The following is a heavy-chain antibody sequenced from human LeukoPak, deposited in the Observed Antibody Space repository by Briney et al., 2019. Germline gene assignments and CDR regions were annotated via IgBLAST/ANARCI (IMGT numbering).Heavy chain of an antibody. J-gene: IGHJ5*02. CDR1: GGSISSYY. Sequence: SETLSLTCTVSGGSISSYYWSWIRQPPGKGLEWIGYIYYSRSTNYIPSLKSRVTISVDTSKNQFSLKLSSVTAADTAVYYCASGFSSSWYEAWFDPWGQGTLVTVSS. V-gene: IGHV4-59*01. CDR2: IYYSRST. CDR3: ASGFSSSWYEAWFDP. D-gene: IGHD6-13*01.